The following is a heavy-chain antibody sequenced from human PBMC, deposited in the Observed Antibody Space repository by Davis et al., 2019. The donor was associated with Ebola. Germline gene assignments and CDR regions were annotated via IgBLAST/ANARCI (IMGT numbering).Heavy chain of an antibody. V-gene: IGHV4-39*07. J-gene: IGHJ4*02. Sequence: SETLSLTCTVSGGSISSSSYYWGWIRQPPGKGLQWIGSISYSGTTYYNPSLRSRVTISVDSSKNQFSLKLSSVTAADTAVYYCAREMGGSVDYWGQGTLVTVSS. CDR1: GGSISSSSYY. CDR3: AREMGGSVDY. D-gene: IGHD5-24*01. CDR2: ISYSGTT.